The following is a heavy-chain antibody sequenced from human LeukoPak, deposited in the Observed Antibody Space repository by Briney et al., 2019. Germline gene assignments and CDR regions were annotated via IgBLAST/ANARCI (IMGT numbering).Heavy chain of an antibody. CDR2: ISTSSTTK. CDR1: GFTFNTYS. Sequence: PGGSLRLSCAASGFTFNTYSMNWVRQAPGKGLEWVSYISTSSTTKHYADSVKGRFTISRDNSKNTLYLQMNSLRAEDTAVYYCAKRVTDSSSWSRGFDPWGQGTLVTVSS. V-gene: IGHV3-48*01. D-gene: IGHD6-13*01. J-gene: IGHJ5*02. CDR3: AKRVTDSSSWSRGFDP.